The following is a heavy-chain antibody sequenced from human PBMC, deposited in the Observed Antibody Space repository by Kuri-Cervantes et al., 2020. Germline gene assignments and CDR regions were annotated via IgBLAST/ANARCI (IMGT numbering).Heavy chain of an antibody. D-gene: IGHD3-16*02. CDR3: ASLPGRGVVDV. V-gene: IGHV4-39*01. CDR2: LYYSGST. CDR1: GGSISSSSYY. Sequence: SETLSLTCTVSGGSISSSSYYWGWIRQPPGKGLEWIVSLYYSGSTYSNPSLKSRVTISVDTSKYQFSLKLSSVTAADTAVYYCASLPGRGVVDVWGQGNTVTVSS. J-gene: IGHJ6*02.